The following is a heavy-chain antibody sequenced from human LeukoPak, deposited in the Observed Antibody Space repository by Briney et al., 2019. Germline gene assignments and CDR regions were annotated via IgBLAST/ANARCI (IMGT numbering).Heavy chain of an antibody. CDR3: AKSAYYDSSGFYREYYFDY. J-gene: IGHJ4*02. CDR1: GFTFSSYT. CDR2: ISSSGSTT. D-gene: IGHD3-22*01. V-gene: IGHV3-48*01. Sequence: GGSLRLSCAASGFTFSSYTMNWVRQAPGKGLEWLSYISSSGSTTYYADSVKGRFTISRDNSKNTLHLQMNSLRAEDTAVYYCAKSAYYDSSGFYREYYFDYWGQGTLVTVSS.